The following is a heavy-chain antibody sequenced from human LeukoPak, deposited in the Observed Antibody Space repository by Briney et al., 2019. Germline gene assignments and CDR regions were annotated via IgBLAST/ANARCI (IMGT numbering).Heavy chain of an antibody. J-gene: IGHJ4*02. D-gene: IGHD2-2*01. CDR3: ARGRPTAAHTRNYFDY. CDR2: ITSTSSYI. Sequence: GGSLRLSCAASGFTFSSYNMNWVRQAPGKGPEWVSSITSTSSYIYYADSVKGRFTISRDNSKNTLYLQMNSLRAEDTAVYYCARGRPTAAHTRNYFDYWGQGTLVTVSS. CDR1: GFTFSSYN. V-gene: IGHV3-21*01.